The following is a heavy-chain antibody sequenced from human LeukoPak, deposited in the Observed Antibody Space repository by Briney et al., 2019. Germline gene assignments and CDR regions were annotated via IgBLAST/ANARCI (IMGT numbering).Heavy chain of an antibody. CDR2: INQDGSDK. J-gene: IGHJ4*02. CDR3: ARALYYYDSSPDY. V-gene: IGHV3-7*02. CDR1: GFTFSSYW. D-gene: IGHD3-22*01. Sequence: GGSLRLSCAASGFTFSSYWMKWVRQAPGKGLEWVANINQDGSDKYYVDSVKGRFTISRDNAKNTLYLQMNSLRAEDTAVYYCARALYYYDSSPDYWGQGTLVTVSS.